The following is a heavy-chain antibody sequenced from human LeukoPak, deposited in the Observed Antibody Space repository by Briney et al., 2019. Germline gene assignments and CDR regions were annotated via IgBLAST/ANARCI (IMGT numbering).Heavy chain of an antibody. Sequence: SETLSLTCTVSGGSISSSSYYWGWIRQPPGKGLEWIGSIYYSGSTYYNPSLKSRVTISVDMSMNQFSLKLSSVTAADTAVYYCARDREVDYGSGSYYNDPLDYWGQGTLVTVSS. D-gene: IGHD3-10*01. CDR1: GGSISSSSYY. J-gene: IGHJ4*02. CDR2: IYYSGST. CDR3: ARDREVDYGSGSYYNDPLDY. V-gene: IGHV4-39*07.